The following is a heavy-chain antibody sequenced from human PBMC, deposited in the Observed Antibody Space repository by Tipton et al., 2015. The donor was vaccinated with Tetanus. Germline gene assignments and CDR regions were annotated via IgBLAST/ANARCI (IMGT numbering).Heavy chain of an antibody. CDR2: IIPGSTTV. D-gene: IGHD2-21*01. Sequence: QVQLVQSGAEVKKPGSSVKVSCTALGGSLTKHALNWVRQAPGQGPEWIGMIIPGSTTVNYAQRFKGRVTIRADESTSTVHMELSSLRSDDTAVYYCGRDRDIFAGVVVIPAVIGQWGQGTLVAVSS. CDR3: GRDRDIFAGVVVIPAVIGQ. J-gene: IGHJ4*02. V-gene: IGHV1-69*18. CDR1: GGSLTKHA.